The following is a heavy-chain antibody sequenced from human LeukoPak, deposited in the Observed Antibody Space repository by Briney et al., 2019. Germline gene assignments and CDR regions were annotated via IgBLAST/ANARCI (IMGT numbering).Heavy chain of an antibody. CDR3: ARDDCSGGSCYTDY. D-gene: IGHD2-15*01. J-gene: IGHJ4*02. V-gene: IGHV3-21*01. Sequence: GGSLRLSCAASGFTFSSYSMNWVRQAPGKGLEWVSSISSSSSYIYYADLVRGRFTISRDNAKSSLYLQMNSLRAEDTAVYYCARDDCSGGSCYTDYWGQGTLVTVSS. CDR2: ISSSSSYI. CDR1: GFTFSSYS.